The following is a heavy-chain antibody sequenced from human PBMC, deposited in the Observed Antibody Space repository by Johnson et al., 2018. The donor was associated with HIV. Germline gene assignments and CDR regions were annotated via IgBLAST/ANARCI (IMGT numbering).Heavy chain of an antibody. Sequence: VQLVESGGGLVKPGGSLRLSCAASGFTFSSYDMHWVRQATGKGLEWVSAIGTAGDTYYPGSVKGRFTISRDNSKNTLYLQMNSLRAEDTAVYYCAKDRPPGATPTPDDAFDIWGQGTMVTVSS. CDR3: AKDRPPGATPTPDDAFDI. J-gene: IGHJ3*02. V-gene: IGHV3-13*01. CDR1: GFTFSSYD. CDR2: IGTAGDT. D-gene: IGHD1-26*01.